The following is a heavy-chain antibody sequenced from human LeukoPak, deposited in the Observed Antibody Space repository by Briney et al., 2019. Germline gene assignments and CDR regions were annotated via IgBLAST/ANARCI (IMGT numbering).Heavy chain of an antibody. J-gene: IGHJ3*02. D-gene: IGHD2-8*01. CDR2: MNPNSGNT. V-gene: IGHV1-8*03. CDR1: GYTFTSYD. Sequence: ASAKVSCKASGYTFTSYDINRVRQATGQGLEWMGWMNPNSGNTGYAQKFQGRVTITRNTSISTAYMELSSLRSEDTAVYYCARFLMESDAFDIWGQGTMVTVSS. CDR3: ARFLMESDAFDI.